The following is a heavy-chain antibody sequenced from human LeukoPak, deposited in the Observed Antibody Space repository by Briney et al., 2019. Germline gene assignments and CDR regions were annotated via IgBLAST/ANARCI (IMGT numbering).Heavy chain of an antibody. D-gene: IGHD1-20*01. CDR2: INYSGSS. CDR1: VGSISISSYY. V-gene: IGHV4-39*07. Sequence: SETLSLTCTVSVGSISISSYYWGWIRQPPGKGLQWIGSINYSGSSSYNPSLKSRVTISVDTSKNQISLKLSSVSAADTAVYYCARINWNYFDYWGQGTLVTVSS. J-gene: IGHJ4*02. CDR3: ARINWNYFDY.